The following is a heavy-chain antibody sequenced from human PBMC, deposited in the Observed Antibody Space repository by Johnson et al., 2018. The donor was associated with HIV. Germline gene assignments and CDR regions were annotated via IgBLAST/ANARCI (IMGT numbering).Heavy chain of an antibody. V-gene: IGHV3-20*04. D-gene: IGHD4-17*01. CDR3: AKDMYGDYVSDAFDI. J-gene: IGHJ3*02. CDR2: INWNGGST. Sequence: VQLVESRGGVVRPGGSLRLSCAASGFTFDDYGMSWVRQAPGKGLEWVSGINWNGGSTGYADSVKGRFPISRDNAKNSLYLQMNSLRAEDTALYYCAKDMYGDYVSDAFDIWGQGTMVTVSS. CDR1: GFTFDDYG.